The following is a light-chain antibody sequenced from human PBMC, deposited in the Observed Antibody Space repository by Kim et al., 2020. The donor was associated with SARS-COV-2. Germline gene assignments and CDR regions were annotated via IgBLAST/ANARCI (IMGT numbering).Light chain of an antibody. Sequence: VSPGQTASITCSGDKLEDRYTCWYQQKPGQSPVLVIYQDTKRPSGIPERFSGSNSGNTATLTISGTQTLDEADYYCHAWDSTTGVFGGGTQLTVL. J-gene: IGLJ3*02. V-gene: IGLV3-1*01. CDR1: KLEDRY. CDR2: QDT. CDR3: HAWDSTTGV.